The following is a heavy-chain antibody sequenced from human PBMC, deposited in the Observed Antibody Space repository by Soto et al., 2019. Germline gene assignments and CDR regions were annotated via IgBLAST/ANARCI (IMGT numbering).Heavy chain of an antibody. D-gene: IGHD6-19*01. Sequence: QVQLVESGGGVVQPGRSLRLSCAASGFTFSTYGIHWVRQAPGKGLEWVAVISYDGSNTYYADSVKGRFTISRDNSKNTLYLQMNSLRADDTAVYYCAKDGNVYSSGWYAPSLDYWGQGTLVTVSS. J-gene: IGHJ4*02. CDR1: GFTFSTYG. V-gene: IGHV3-30*18. CDR3: AKDGNVYSSGWYAPSLDY. CDR2: ISYDGSNT.